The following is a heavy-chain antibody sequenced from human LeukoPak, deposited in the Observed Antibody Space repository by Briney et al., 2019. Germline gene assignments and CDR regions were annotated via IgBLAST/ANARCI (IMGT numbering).Heavy chain of an antibody. J-gene: IGHJ6*03. Sequence: TSQTLSLTCAISGDSVSSNSAAWNWIRQSPSRGLEWLGRTYYRSKWYNDYAVSVKSRITINPDTSKNQFSLQLNSVTPEDTAVYYCARAGNYYDSSGYAPYYYYYYMDVWGKGTTVTVSS. CDR2: TYYRSKWYN. D-gene: IGHD3-22*01. CDR1: GDSVSSNSAA. V-gene: IGHV6-1*01. CDR3: ARAGNYYDSSGYAPYYYYYYMDV.